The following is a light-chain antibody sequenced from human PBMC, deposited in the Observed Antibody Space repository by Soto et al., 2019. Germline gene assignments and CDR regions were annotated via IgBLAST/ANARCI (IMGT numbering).Light chain of an antibody. CDR1: QSLTRN. CDR2: DAS. V-gene: IGKV3-11*01. J-gene: IGKJ1*01. Sequence: VFTQSPATLSLSPGEGATLSCRATQSLTRNFAWFQQKPGQAPRVLIYDASFRATGVPARFSGSGAGTDCTRTIRSLEPEDAEIYFCQQRSNWTWTFGQGTKVDIK. CDR3: QQRSNWTWT.